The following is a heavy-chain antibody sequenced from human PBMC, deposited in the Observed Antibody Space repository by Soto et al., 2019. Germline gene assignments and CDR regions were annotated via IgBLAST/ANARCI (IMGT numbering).Heavy chain of an antibody. V-gene: IGHV3-21*01. D-gene: IGHD6-6*01. CDR1: GFTFSSYS. Sequence: LRLSCSASGFTFSSYSMNWVRQAPGKGLEWVSSISSSSSYIYYADSVKGRFTISRDNAKNSLYLQMNSLRAEDTAVYYCARAIAARPGGWFDPWGQGTLVTVSS. CDR2: ISSSSSYI. CDR3: ARAIAARPGGWFDP. J-gene: IGHJ5*02.